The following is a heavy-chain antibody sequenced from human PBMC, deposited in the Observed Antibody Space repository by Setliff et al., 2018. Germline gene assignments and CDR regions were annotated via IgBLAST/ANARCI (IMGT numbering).Heavy chain of an antibody. Sequence: SETLSLTCTVSGGSITSGSFYWSWIRQPAGKKLEWIGRIHASGSPDYNPSFKSRVTISRDTSTNQFSLRLSSVTAADTAVYYCAKEGYYDHFGYYHYYFDFWGQGTLVTVSS. J-gene: IGHJ4*02. CDR3: AKEGYYDHFGYYHYYFDF. CDR2: IHASGSP. D-gene: IGHD3-22*01. CDR1: GGSITSGSFY. V-gene: IGHV4-61*02.